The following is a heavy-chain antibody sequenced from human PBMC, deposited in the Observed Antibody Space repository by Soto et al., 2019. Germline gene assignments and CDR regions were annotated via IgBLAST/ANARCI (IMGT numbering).Heavy chain of an antibody. J-gene: IGHJ6*02. V-gene: IGHV1-2*04. D-gene: IGHD3-16*02. Sequence: ASVKVSCKASGYTFTSYGISWVRQAPGQGLEWMGWINPNSGGTNYAQKFQGWVTMTRDTSISTAYMELSRLRSDDTAVYYCATGPPVRLGELSSYYYYYGMDVWG. CDR2: INPNSGGT. CDR1: GYTFTSYG. CDR3: ATGPPVRLGELSSYYYYYGMDV.